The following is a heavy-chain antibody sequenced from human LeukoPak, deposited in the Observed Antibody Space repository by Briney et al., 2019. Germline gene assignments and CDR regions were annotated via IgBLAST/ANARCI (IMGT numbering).Heavy chain of an antibody. CDR2: ITSDGGKT. J-gene: IGHJ4*02. D-gene: IGHD1-26*01. V-gene: IGHV3-64*02. CDR1: GFTFSSYG. CDR3: ARGRGGSYDY. Sequence: GGSLRLSCAASGFTFSSYGMHWVRQAPGEGLEYVSAITSDGGKTFYADSVKERFTISRDNSKNTLYLQMGSLRAEDMAVYYCARGRGGSYDYWGQGTLVTVSS.